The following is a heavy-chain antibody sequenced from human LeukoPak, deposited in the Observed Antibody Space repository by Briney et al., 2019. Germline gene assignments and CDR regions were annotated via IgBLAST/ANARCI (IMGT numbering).Heavy chain of an antibody. Sequence: ASVKVSCKASGYTFTDYYMHWVRQAPGQGLEWIGWINPNSGGTNYAQKFQGKVTMTRDTSISTAYMELSRLRSDDTAVYYCATIIVGAIYYFDYWGQGTLVTVSS. J-gene: IGHJ4*02. CDR3: ATIIVGAIYYFDY. V-gene: IGHV1-2*02. CDR2: INPNSGGT. D-gene: IGHD1-26*01. CDR1: GYTFTDYY.